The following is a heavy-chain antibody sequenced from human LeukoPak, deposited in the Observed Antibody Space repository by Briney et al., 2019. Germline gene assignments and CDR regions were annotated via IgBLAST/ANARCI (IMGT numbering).Heavy chain of an antibody. V-gene: IGHV1-69*02. CDR3: ASGDVQQLVYRYYGMDV. CDR2: IIPILGIA. D-gene: IGHD6-13*01. J-gene: IGHJ6*02. Sequence: GASVKVSCKASGGTFSSYTISWVRQAPGQGLEWMGRIIPILGIANYAQKFQGRVTITADKSTSTAYMELSSLRSEDTAAYYCASGDVQQLVYRYYGMDVWGQGTTVTVSS. CDR1: GGTFSSYT.